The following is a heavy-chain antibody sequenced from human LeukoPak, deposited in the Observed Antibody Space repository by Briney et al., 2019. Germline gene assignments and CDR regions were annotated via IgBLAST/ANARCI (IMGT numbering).Heavy chain of an antibody. CDR1: GFTFSNYA. J-gene: IGHJ4*02. D-gene: IGHD5-18*01. CDR3: AGRVTGYSSGYVY. CDR2: ISGSAGKI. Sequence: PGGSLRLSCVASGFTFSNYAMSWVRQAPGKGLDWVSVISGSAGKIRYAGSVKGRFTISRDNSENTVYLQMNNLRAEDTAVYYCAGRVTGYSSGYVYWGQGILVTVSS. V-gene: IGHV3-23*01.